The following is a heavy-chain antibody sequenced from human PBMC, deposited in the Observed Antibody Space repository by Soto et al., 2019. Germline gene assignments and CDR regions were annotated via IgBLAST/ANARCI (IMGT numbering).Heavy chain of an antibody. Sequence: GGSLRLSCAASGFTFSDYYMTWIRQPPGKGLEWVSHISTSGTPVYYADSVKGRFTMSRDNARNSVFLQMNSLRVEDTAVYYCARVYCSSGWCYELYWGQGTLVTVSS. CDR2: ISTSGTPV. J-gene: IGHJ4*02. CDR1: GFTFSDYY. CDR3: ARVYCSSGWCYELY. V-gene: IGHV3-11*01. D-gene: IGHD2-15*01.